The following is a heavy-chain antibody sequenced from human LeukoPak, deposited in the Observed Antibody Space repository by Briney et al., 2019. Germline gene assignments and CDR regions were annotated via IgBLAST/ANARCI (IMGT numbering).Heavy chain of an antibody. CDR1: GGTFSIYA. V-gene: IGHV1-69*04. J-gene: IGHJ4*02. Sequence: ASVNVSFKASGGTFSIYAISWVRQAPGQGREWVGRIIPILGIANYAQKFQGRVTITADKSTSTAYMELSSLRSEDTAVYYCARDVDDSSGYYYFDYWGQGTLVTVSS. CDR2: IIPILGIA. CDR3: ARDVDDSSGYYYFDY. D-gene: IGHD3-22*01.